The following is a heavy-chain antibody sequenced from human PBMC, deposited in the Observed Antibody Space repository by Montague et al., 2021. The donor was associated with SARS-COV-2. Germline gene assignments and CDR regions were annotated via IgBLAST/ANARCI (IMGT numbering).Heavy chain of an antibody. D-gene: IGHD6-6*01. V-gene: IGHV4-4*07. Sequence: SETLSLTCAVSGGSITGFSWSWVRQPAGKGLEWIGRVTTSGTTNYSHSLRRRVTMSVDTYKNQFYLNLNSVTAADTAIYYCARTTTRPLSFDSWGQGTLVTVSS. J-gene: IGHJ4*02. CDR1: GGSITGFS. CDR3: ARTTTRPLSFDS. CDR2: VTTSGTT.